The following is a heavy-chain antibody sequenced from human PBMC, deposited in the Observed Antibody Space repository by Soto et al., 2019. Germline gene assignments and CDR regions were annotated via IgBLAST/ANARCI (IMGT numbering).Heavy chain of an antibody. D-gene: IGHD5-18*01. CDR2: IIPLLYTP. CDR1: EGTFSNYA. Sequence: SVKVSCKAPEGTFSNYAINWVRQAPGQGLEWMGGIIPLLYTPTYARKFEDKVTIIADESTSTAYMDLSSLRSDDTALYYCAIGHSYGPSEHWGQGTLVTVSS. CDR3: AIGHSYGPSEH. J-gene: IGHJ4*02. V-gene: IGHV1-69*13.